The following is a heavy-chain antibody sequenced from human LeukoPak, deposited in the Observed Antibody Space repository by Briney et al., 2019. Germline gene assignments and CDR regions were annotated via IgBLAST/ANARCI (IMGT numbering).Heavy chain of an antibody. CDR2: IRSKAYGGTT. J-gene: IGHJ3*02. D-gene: IGHD6-13*01. Sequence: GGSLRLSCTASGFTFGDYAMSWVRQAPGKGLEWVGFIRSKAYGGTTEYAASVKGRFTISRDDSKSIAYLQMNSLKIEDTAVYYCTRQVGQQLDDAFDIWGQGTMVTVSS. CDR1: GFTFGDYA. CDR3: TRQVGQQLDDAFDI. V-gene: IGHV3-49*04.